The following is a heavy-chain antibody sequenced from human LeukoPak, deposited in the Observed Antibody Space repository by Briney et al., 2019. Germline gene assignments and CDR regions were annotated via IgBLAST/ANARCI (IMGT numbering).Heavy chain of an antibody. CDR2: IYYSGST. V-gene: IGHV4-59*01. D-gene: IGHD3-10*01. J-gene: IGHJ6*02. CDR3: ARGYYYGSGSYYRALSDYGMDV. Sequence: SETLPLTCTVSGGSISSYYWSWIRQPPGKGLEWIGYIYYSGSTNHNPSLKSRVTISVDTSKNQFSLKLSSVTAADTAVYHCARGYYYGSGSYYRALSDYGMDVWGQGTTVTVSS. CDR1: GGSISSYY.